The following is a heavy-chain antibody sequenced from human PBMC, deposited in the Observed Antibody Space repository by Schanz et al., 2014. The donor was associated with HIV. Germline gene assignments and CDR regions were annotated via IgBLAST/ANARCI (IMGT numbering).Heavy chain of an antibody. D-gene: IGHD3-16*01. J-gene: IGHJ6*02. CDR2: ISYDGSNK. CDR1: GFTFSTYG. CDR3: ARVANWDYYGMDV. Sequence: QVQLVESGGGVVQPGRSLRLSCAASGFTFSTYGMHWVRQGPGKGLEWVAFISYDGSNKYYADSVKGRFTISRDNSKNTLYLQMNSLRGEDTAVYYCARVANWDYYGMDVWGQGTTVTVS. V-gene: IGHV3-30*03.